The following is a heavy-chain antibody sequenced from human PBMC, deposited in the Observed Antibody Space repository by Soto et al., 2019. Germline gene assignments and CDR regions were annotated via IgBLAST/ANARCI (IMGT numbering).Heavy chain of an antibody. CDR2: IIGAGAP. CDR3: AKDFTPDLRWDIDY. Sequence: EVQLLESGGGLVQPGGSLRLSCAASGFTFSIYAMNWVRQAPGKGLDWVAGIIGAGAPYYADPVKGRFTISRDNSKNTLYLQMDSLRDDDTALYFCAKDFTPDLRWDIDYWGQGTLVTVSS. V-gene: IGHV3-23*01. CDR1: GFTFSIYA. J-gene: IGHJ4*02. D-gene: IGHD2-21*01.